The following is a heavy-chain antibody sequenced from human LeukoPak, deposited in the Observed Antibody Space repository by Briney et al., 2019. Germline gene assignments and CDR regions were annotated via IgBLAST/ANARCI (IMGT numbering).Heavy chain of an antibody. V-gene: IGHV3-20*04. Sequence: GGSLRLSCAASGFTFDDYGMSWVRQAPGKGLEWGSGINWNGGSTGYADSVKGRFTISRDNAKNSLYLQMNSLRAEDTALYYCARGSDYVWGSYLGNFDYWGQGTLVTVSS. J-gene: IGHJ4*02. CDR3: ARGSDYVWGSYLGNFDY. D-gene: IGHD3-16*02. CDR2: INWNGGST. CDR1: GFTFDDYG.